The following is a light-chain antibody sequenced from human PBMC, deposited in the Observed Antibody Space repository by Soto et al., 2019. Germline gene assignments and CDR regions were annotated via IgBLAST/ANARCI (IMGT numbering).Light chain of an antibody. Sequence: EIVLTQSPATLSLSPGERATLSCRASQSVSSFLVWYQQKPGQAPRLLIYDTSNRATGIPARFSGSGSGTDFTLTISSLEPEDFAVYYCQQRNNWPPLTFGQGTRLEI. J-gene: IGKJ5*01. V-gene: IGKV3-11*01. CDR3: QQRNNWPPLT. CDR2: DTS. CDR1: QSVSSF.